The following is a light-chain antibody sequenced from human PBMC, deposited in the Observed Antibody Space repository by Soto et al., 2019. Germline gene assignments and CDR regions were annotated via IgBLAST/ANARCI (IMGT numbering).Light chain of an antibody. CDR1: QSVGSSY. V-gene: IGKV3D-20*02. CDR2: GAS. CDR3: HQRQSWPRT. Sequence: EIVMTQSPATLSVSPGERVTLSCRARQSVGSSYLAWYQQKPGQAPRLLIYGASSRATGIPDRFSGSGSGTDFTLTISDVQPEDFAVYYCHQRQSWPRTFGQGTKVDIK. J-gene: IGKJ1*01.